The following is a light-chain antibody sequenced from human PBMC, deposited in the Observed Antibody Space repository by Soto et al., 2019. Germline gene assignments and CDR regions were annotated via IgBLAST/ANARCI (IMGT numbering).Light chain of an antibody. CDR1: SSNVGSNY. J-gene: IGLJ3*02. CDR2: RDD. V-gene: IGLV1-47*01. Sequence: QSVLTQPPSASGTPGQRVTISCSGSSSNVGSNYVYWYQQLPGTAPKLLILRDDQRPSGVPDRFSGSESGTSASLAISGLRSEDEADYYCAAWDDSLSGVFGGGTKLTVL. CDR3: AAWDDSLSGV.